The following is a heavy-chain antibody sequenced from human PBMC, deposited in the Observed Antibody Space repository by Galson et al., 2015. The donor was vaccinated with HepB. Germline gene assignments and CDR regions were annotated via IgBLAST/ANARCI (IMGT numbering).Heavy chain of an antibody. CDR3: AREGRAAGMSIDY. CDR2: IYYSGST. J-gene: IGHJ4*02. V-gene: IGHV4-31*03. CDR1: GGSISSGGYY. Sequence: TLSLTCTVSGGSISSGGYYWSWIRQHPGKGLEWIGYIYYSGSTYYNPSLKSRVTISVDTSKNQFSLKLSSATAADTAVYYCAREGRAAGMSIDYWGQGTLVTVSS. D-gene: IGHD6-13*01.